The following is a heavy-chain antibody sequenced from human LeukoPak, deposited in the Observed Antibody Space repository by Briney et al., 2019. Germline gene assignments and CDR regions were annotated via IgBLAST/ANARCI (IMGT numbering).Heavy chain of an antibody. CDR3: AKDFSSGWYLNY. D-gene: IGHD6-19*01. CDR2: VWSDGDKK. J-gene: IGHJ4*02. V-gene: IGHV3-30*02. CDR1: GFNFNNYA. Sequence: GGSLRLSCAASGFNFNNYAMHWVRQAPGQGLEWVAVVWSDGDKKFYADSVKGRFTISRDNSKNTLYLQMNSLRAEDTAVYYCAKDFSSGWYLNYWGQGTLVTVSS.